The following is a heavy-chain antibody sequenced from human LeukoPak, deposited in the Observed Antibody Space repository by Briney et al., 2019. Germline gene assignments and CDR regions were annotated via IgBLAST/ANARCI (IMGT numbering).Heavy chain of an antibody. Sequence: GGSLRLSCAASGFTFSSSAMSWVRQAPGKGLEWVSNNSGSGSGGSTYYADSVNGRFTISRDNSKNTLYLQMNSLRAEDTAVYYCAKSGYNRFDYWGQGTLVTVSS. CDR2: NSGSGSGGST. CDR3: AKSGYNRFDY. CDR1: GFTFSSSA. V-gene: IGHV3-23*01. D-gene: IGHD5-24*01. J-gene: IGHJ4*02.